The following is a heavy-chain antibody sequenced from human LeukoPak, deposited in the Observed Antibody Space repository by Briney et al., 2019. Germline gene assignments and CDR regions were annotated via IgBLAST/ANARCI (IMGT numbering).Heavy chain of an antibody. CDR3: AKGYYYGSGSYYTQNPNFDY. CDR1: GFTFSSYA. J-gene: IGHJ4*02. V-gene: IGHV3-23*01. Sequence: GGSLRLSCAASGFTFSSYAMSWVRQAPGKGLEWVSAISGSGGSTYYADSVKGRFTISRDNSKNTLYLQMNSLRAEDTAVYYCAKGYYYGSGSYYTQNPNFDYWGQGTLVTVSS. CDR2: ISGSGGST. D-gene: IGHD3-10*01.